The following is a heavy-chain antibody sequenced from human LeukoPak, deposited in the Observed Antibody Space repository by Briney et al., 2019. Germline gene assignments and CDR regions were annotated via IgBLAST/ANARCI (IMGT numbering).Heavy chain of an antibody. D-gene: IGHD3-16*01. CDR1: GGSISSGSYY. Sequence: TLSLTYTVSGGSISSGSYYWSWIRQPAGKGLEWIGRIYTSGSTNYNPSLKSRVTISVDTSKNQFSLKLSSVTAADTAVYYCARDRGFGGFDYWGQGTLVTVSS. V-gene: IGHV4-61*02. CDR2: IYTSGST. CDR3: ARDRGFGGFDY. J-gene: IGHJ4*02.